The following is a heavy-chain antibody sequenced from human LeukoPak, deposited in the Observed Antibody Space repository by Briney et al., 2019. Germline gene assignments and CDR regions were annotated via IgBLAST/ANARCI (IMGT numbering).Heavy chain of an antibody. CDR2: NSWNSGSI. J-gene: IGHJ3*02. CDR1: GFTFDDYA. D-gene: IGHD6-19*01. CDR3: AKDIPYSSGWSVYDAFDI. V-gene: IGHV3-9*01. Sequence: PGRSLRLSCAASGFTFDDYAMHWVRQAPGKGLEGGSGNSWNSGSIGYADSVKGRFTISRDNAKNSLYLQMNSLRAEDTALYYCAKDIPYSSGWSVYDAFDIWGQGTMVTVSS.